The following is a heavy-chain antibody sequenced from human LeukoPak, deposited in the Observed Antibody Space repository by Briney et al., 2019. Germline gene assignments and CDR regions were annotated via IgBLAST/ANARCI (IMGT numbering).Heavy chain of an antibody. V-gene: IGHV4-59*08. J-gene: IGHJ6*02. D-gene: IGHD6-19*01. CDR1: GGSISSYY. CDR3: ARYRGGAGTPYYYYYGMDV. CDR2: IYYSGST. Sequence: SETLSLTCTVSGGSISSYYWSWIRQPPGKGLEWIGYIYYSGSTNYNPSLKSRVTISVDTSKNQFSLKLSSVTAADTAVYYCARYRGGAGTPYYYYYGMDVWGQGITVTVSS.